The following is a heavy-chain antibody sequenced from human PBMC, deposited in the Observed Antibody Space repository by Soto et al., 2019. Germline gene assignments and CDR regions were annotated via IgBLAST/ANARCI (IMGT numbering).Heavy chain of an antibody. CDR3: VRDAPPDDY. CDR1: GFTFSSYS. Sequence: EVQLVESGGGLVQPGGSLRLSCAASGFTFSSYSMNWVRQAPGKGLEWASYISSSSNTIYYADSVKGRFTISRDNAKNSLYLQMNSLRAEDTGVYYCVRDAPPDDYWGQGTLVTVS. V-gene: IGHV3-48*01. CDR2: ISSSSNTI. J-gene: IGHJ4*02.